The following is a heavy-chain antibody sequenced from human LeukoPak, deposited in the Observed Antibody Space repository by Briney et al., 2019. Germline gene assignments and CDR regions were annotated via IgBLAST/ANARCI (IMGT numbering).Heavy chain of an antibody. Sequence: GGSLRLSCAASGFTFSSYSMNWVRRAPGKGLEWVSSISSSSSYIYYADSVKGRFTISRDNAKNSLYLQMNSLRAEDTAVYYCVSRYCSGGSCYSGWGAGFDPWGQGTLVTVSS. CDR1: GFTFSSYS. CDR3: VSRYCSGGSCYSGWGAGFDP. D-gene: IGHD2-15*01. CDR2: ISSSSSYI. J-gene: IGHJ5*02. V-gene: IGHV3-21*01.